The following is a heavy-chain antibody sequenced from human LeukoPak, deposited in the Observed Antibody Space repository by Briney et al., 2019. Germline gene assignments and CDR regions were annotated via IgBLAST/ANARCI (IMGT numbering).Heavy chain of an antibody. D-gene: IGHD2-2*01. CDR1: GFTFSSYA. CDR3: AKGRLYCSSISCPPDWFDP. V-gene: IGHV3-23*01. J-gene: IGHJ5*02. CDR2: ISGSGGST. Sequence: GGSLRLSCAASGFTFSSYAMSWVRQAPGKGLEWVSAISGSGGSTYYADSVKGRFTISRDNSKNTLYLQMNSLRAEDTAVYYCAKGRLYCSSISCPPDWFDPWGQGTLVTVSS.